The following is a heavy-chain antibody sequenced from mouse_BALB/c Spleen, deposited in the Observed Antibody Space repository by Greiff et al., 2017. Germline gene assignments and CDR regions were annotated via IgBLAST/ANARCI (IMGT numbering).Heavy chain of an antibody. CDR3: ARWGYDYDGETYYAMDY. Sequence: QVQLQQSGAELVRPGSSVKISCKASGYAFSSYWMNWVKQRPGQGLEWIGQIYPGDGDTNYNGKFKGKATLTADKSSSTAYMQLSSLTSEDSAVYFCARWGYDYDGETYYAMDYWGQGTSVTVSS. D-gene: IGHD2-4*01. CDR2: IYPGDGDT. J-gene: IGHJ4*01. V-gene: IGHV1-80*01. CDR1: GYAFSSYW.